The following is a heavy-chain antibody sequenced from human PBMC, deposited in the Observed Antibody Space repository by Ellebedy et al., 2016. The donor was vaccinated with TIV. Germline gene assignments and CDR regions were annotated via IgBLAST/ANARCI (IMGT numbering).Heavy chain of an antibody. CDR2: VYYSGSP. D-gene: IGHD2-21*02. J-gene: IGHJ4*02. CDR3: ARTDPWQPIDD. V-gene: IGHV4-39*01. CDR1: GCSVSSTRYY. Sequence: MPSETLSLPCSVSGCSVSSTRYYWAWIRQPPGKGLEYIGSVYYSGSPYYNPSFKSRVTLSADTSKNQFSLNLRTVTAADTAVYYCARTDPWQPIDDWGQGILVSVSS.